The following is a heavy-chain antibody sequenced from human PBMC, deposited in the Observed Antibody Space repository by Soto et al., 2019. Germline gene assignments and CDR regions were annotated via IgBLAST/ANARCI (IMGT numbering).Heavy chain of an antibody. J-gene: IGHJ6*02. D-gene: IGHD3-16*01. CDR1: GYIFVNYG. CDR3: AMVDNYVTPTPQDV. V-gene: IGHV1-18*01. Sequence: QVQLVKSGDEVRKPGSSVKVSCKASGYIFVNYGIAWVRQAPGQGLEWMGWIRPYSGNTHYASKVQGRLTMNTDTSTSTEYMDLGSLTSDDTAVYYCAMVDNYVTPTPQDVWGQGTTVTFSS. CDR2: IRPYSGNT.